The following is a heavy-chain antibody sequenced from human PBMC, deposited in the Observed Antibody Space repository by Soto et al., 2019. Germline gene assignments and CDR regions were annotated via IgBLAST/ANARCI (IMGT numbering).Heavy chain of an antibody. D-gene: IGHD2-8*02. V-gene: IGHV3-74*01. CDR1: GFPFDGHW. Sequence: GASLRLSFAVSGFPFDGHWIYWVRQASGKGPVWVSQIIRYGNTTSHADSVKGRFTFTRDNARNTLFFQRNSLTVEDTAVYYCTREAITGNWFDPWGQETLVTVTS. CDR3: TREAITGNWFDP. CDR2: IIRYGNTT. J-gene: IGHJ5*02.